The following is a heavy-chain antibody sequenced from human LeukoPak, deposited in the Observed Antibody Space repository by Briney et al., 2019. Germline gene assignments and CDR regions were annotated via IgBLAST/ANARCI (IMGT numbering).Heavy chain of an antibody. D-gene: IGHD4-23*01. J-gene: IGHJ4*02. CDR1: GGSISSDY. CDR3: ARLGVVTQVDY. CDR2: IYYSGST. V-gene: IGHV4-59*08. Sequence: SETLSLTCTVSGGSISSDYWSWIRQPPGKGLEWIGYIYYSGSTNYNPSLESRVTISVDTSKNQFSLKLSSVTAADTAVYYCARLGVVTQVDYWGQGTLVTVSS.